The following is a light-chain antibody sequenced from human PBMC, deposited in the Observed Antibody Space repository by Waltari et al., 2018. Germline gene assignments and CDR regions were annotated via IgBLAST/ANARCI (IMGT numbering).Light chain of an antibody. CDR1: QSVSSN. CDR2: GAS. Sequence: EIVMTQSPATLSVSPGERATLSCRASQSVSSNLAWYQQKPGQAPRLLIYGASTRATGNPARFSGSGSGTEFTLTISSLQSEDFAVYYCQQYRTFGQGTKVEIK. J-gene: IGKJ1*01. CDR3: QQYRT. V-gene: IGKV3-15*01.